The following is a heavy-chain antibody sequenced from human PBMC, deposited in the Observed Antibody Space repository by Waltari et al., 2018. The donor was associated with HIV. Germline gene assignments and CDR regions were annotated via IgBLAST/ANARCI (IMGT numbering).Heavy chain of an antibody. V-gene: IGHV4-38-2*02. Sequence: QLLLQESGPGLVKPSETLSLTCSVSGYSIGHGYYWGWIRQPPGEGLEWIATGHQSGRAYYRPSLKSRVSISMDMSRNQFSLKMNSVTAADTATYYCVRDDPGYVPIDYWGQGSQVIVS. CDR1: GYSIGHGYY. CDR2: GHQSGRA. J-gene: IGHJ4*02. CDR3: VRDDPGYVPIDY. D-gene: IGHD2-15*01.